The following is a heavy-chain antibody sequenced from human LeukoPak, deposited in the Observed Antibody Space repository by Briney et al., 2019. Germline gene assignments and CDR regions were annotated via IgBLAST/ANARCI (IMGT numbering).Heavy chain of an antibody. CDR2: IYLSGST. J-gene: IGHJ3*02. Sequence: SETLSLTCTVSGYSISSGYYWGWIRQPPGKGLEWIGSIYLSGSTYYNPSLKSRVTISADTSKNQFSLKLSSVTAADTAVYFCARGPYSYDSSGAFDIWGQGTMVTVSS. CDR3: ARGPYSYDSSGAFDI. CDR1: GYSISSGYY. V-gene: IGHV4-38-2*02. D-gene: IGHD3-22*01.